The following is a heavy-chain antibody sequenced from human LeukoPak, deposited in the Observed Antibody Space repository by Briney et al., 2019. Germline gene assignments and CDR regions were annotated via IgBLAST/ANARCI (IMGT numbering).Heavy chain of an antibody. D-gene: IGHD3-10*01. Sequence: PSETLSLTCAVSGGSISSGGYSWSWIRQPPGKGLEWIGYIYHSGSTYYNPSLKSRVTISVDRSKDQFSLKLSSVTAADTAVYYCARNAPGTYRFDPWGQGTLVTVSS. CDR1: GGSISSGGYS. V-gene: IGHV4-30-2*01. J-gene: IGHJ5*02. CDR3: ARNAPGTYRFDP. CDR2: IYHSGST.